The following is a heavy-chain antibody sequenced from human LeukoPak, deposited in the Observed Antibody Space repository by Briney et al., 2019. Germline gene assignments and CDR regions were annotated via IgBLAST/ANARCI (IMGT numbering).Heavy chain of an antibody. D-gene: IGHD3-22*01. CDR3: ARDQGSMIVVRTTNWYFDL. J-gene: IGHJ2*01. V-gene: IGHV3-7*01. CDR1: AFTLSNHW. Sequence: NPGGSLRLSCAACAFTLSNHWMIGLPHAPGEAREGVANINQEGHEIYYVDSVKGRFTISRDKAKHSLSLQIHSLSAADTAVYYCARDQGSMIVVRTTNWYFDLWGRGTLVTVSS. CDR2: INQEGHEI.